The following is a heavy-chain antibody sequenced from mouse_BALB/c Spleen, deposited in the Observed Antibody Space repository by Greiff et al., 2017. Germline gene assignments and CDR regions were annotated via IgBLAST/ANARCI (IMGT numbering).Heavy chain of an antibody. CDR1: GFNIKDTY. V-gene: IGHV14-3*02. Sequence: EVKLMESGAELVKPGASVKLSCTASGFNIKDTYMHWVKQRPEQGLEWIGRIDPANGNTKYDPKFQGKATITADTSSNTAYLQLSSLTSEDTAVYYCAPTVEGAWFAYWGQGTLVTVSA. J-gene: IGHJ3*01. CDR2: IDPANGNT. CDR3: APTVEGAWFAY. D-gene: IGHD1-1*01.